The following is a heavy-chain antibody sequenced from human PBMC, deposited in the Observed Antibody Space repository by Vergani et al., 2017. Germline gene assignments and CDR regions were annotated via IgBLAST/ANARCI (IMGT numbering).Heavy chain of an antibody. J-gene: IGHJ5*02. D-gene: IGHD3-10*01. CDR2: IYYSGST. CDR3: ARDHYYGSGSYYSGNWFDP. V-gene: IGHV4-59*01. CDR1: GGSISSYY. Sequence: QVQLQESGPGLVKPSETLSLTCTVSGGSISSYYWSWIRQPPGKGLEWIGYIYYSGSTNYNPSLKSRVTISVDTSKNQFSRKLSSVTAADTAVYYCARDHYYGSGSYYSGNWFDPWGQGTLVTVSS.